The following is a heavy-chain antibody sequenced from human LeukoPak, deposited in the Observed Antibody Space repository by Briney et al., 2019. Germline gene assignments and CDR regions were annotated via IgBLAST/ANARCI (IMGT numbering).Heavy chain of an antibody. CDR3: ARSEINDYNRY. CDR1: GGSISSSSYY. V-gene: IGHV4-39*07. J-gene: IGHJ4*02. CDR2: IYYSGST. Sequence: SETLSLTCTVSGGSISSSSYYWGWIRQPPGKGLEWIGSIYYSGSTYDNPSLRSRVTMSMDTSKNQFSLKMRPVTAADTAVYYCARSEINDYNRYWGQGILVTVSS. D-gene: IGHD3-16*01.